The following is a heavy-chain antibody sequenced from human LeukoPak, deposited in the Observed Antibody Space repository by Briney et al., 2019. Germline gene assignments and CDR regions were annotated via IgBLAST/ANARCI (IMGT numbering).Heavy chain of an antibody. V-gene: IGHV4-59*01. CDR2: IYYSGST. Sequence: SETLSLTCTVSGGSISSYYWSWIRQPPGKGLEWIGYIYYSGSTNYNPSLKSRVTISVDTSKNQFSLKVNSVTAADTAVYYCARGGERPMDVWGKGTTVTVSS. CDR3: ARGGERPMDV. J-gene: IGHJ6*03. CDR1: GGSISSYY. D-gene: IGHD3-10*01.